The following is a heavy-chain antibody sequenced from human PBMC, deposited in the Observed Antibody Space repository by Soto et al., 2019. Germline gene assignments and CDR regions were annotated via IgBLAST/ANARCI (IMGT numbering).Heavy chain of an antibody. CDR2: MSHDGSDK. CDR1: GFTLSDYG. Sequence: GGSLRLSCAASGFTLSDYGMHWVRQAPGKGLEWVALMSHDGSDKYYADSVKGRFTISRDNSENTMYLQMNSLRAEDTAVYYCAKASYDTSGYRFDFWGQGTLVTVSS. J-gene: IGHJ4*02. D-gene: IGHD3-22*01. V-gene: IGHV3-30*18. CDR3: AKASYDTSGYRFDF.